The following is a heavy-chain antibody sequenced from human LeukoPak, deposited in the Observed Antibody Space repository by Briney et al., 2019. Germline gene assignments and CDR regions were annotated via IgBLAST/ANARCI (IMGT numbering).Heavy chain of an antibody. V-gene: IGHV3-33*06. D-gene: IGHD4-11*01. Sequence: PGEPLRLSCAASGFMFTHHGMHWVRQAPGKGLEWVAVIWSDGSNRFYSDSVKGRFAISRDDSNDMVYLQMNGLRVDDTAVYYCAKDIQSGFDYTNSLDSWGQGTLVIVSS. CDR3: AKDIQSGFDYTNSLDS. CDR1: GFMFTHHG. CDR2: IWSDGSNR. J-gene: IGHJ4*02.